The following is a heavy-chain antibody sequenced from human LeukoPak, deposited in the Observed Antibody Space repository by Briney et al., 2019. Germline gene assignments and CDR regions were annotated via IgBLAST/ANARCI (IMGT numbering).Heavy chain of an antibody. Sequence: GASVKVSCKASGYTFTSYGISWVRQAPGQGLEWMGWISAYNGNTNYAQKFQGRVTMTTETSTNTAYMELRSLRSDDTAVYYCARRLAYCSGGSCYPFEYWGQGTLVTVSS. D-gene: IGHD2-15*01. CDR2: ISAYNGNT. CDR1: GYTFTSYG. J-gene: IGHJ4*02. CDR3: ARRLAYCSGGSCYPFEY. V-gene: IGHV1-18*01.